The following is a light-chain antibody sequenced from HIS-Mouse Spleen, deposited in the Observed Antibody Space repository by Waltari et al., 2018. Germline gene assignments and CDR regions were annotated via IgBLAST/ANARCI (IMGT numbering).Light chain of an antibody. Sequence: AIRMTQSPSSFSASTGDRVTITCRASQGISSYLAWYQQKPGKAPKLLIYAASTLQSGGPSRFSGSGSGTDFTLTISCLQSEDFATYYCQQYYSYPFTFGPGTKVDIK. CDR3: QQYYSYPFT. J-gene: IGKJ3*01. V-gene: IGKV1-8*01. CDR1: QGISSY. CDR2: AAS.